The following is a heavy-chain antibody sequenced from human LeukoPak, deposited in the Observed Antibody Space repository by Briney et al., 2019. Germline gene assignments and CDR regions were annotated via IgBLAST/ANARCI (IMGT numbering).Heavy chain of an antibody. CDR1: GFTFSSYA. Sequence: GGSLRLSCAASGFTFSSYAMHWVRQAPGKGLEWVAVISYDGSNKYYADSVKGRFTISRDNSKNTLYQQMNSLRSDDTAVYYCARGGLPYGDYAHNFDYWGQGTLVTVSS. V-gene: IGHV3-30-3*01. D-gene: IGHD4-17*01. CDR3: ARGGLPYGDYAHNFDY. CDR2: ISYDGSNK. J-gene: IGHJ4*02.